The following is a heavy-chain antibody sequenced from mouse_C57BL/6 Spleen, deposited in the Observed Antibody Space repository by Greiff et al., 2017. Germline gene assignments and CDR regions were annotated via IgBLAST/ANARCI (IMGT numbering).Heavy chain of an antibody. V-gene: IGHV7-3*01. D-gene: IGHD2-14*01. CDR3: ARYNYRGSVDY. CDR2: IRNKANGYTT. J-gene: IGHJ2*01. CDR1: GFTFTDYY. Sequence: EVKLVESGGGLVQPGGSLSLSCAASGFTFTDYYMSWVRQPPGKALEWLGFIRNKANGYTTEYSASVKGRFTISRDNSQSILYLQMNALRAEDSATYYCARYNYRGSVDYWGQGTTLTVSS.